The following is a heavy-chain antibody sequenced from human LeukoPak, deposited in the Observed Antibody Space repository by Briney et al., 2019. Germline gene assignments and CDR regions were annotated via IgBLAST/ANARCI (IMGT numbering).Heavy chain of an antibody. CDR1: GDDISSSNW. D-gene: IGHD3-10*01. CDR3: ARVSGSGLYFKSFDP. V-gene: IGHV4-4*02. J-gene: IGHJ5*01. Sequence: SGTLSLTCSVSGDDISSSNWWTWVRQPPQKGLEWIGEVYHSGSMNYNPSLKSRIYMSVDKSQNRFSLRLTPVTAADTAVYFCARVSGSGLYFKSFDPWGQGTLVTVSS. CDR2: VYHSGSM.